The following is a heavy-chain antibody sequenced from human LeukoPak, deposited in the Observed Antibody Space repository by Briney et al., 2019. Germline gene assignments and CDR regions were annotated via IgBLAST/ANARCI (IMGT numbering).Heavy chain of an antibody. D-gene: IGHD3-3*02. CDR2: IYHSGST. CDR3: ARARLASIYYFDD. V-gene: IGHV4-30-2*01. Sequence: KTSETLSLTCAVSGGSISSGGYSWSWIRQPPGKGLEWIGYIYHSGSTYYNPSLKSRVTISVDRSKNQFSLKLSSVTAADTAVYYCARARLASIYYFDDWGQGTLVTVSS. CDR1: GGSISSGGYS. J-gene: IGHJ4*02.